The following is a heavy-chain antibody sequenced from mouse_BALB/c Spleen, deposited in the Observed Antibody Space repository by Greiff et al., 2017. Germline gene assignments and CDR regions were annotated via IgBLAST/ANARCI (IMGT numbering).Heavy chain of an antibody. CDR1: GFSLTSYG. V-gene: IGHV2-9*02. Sequence: AQGVESGPGLVAPSQSLSITCTVSGFSLTSYGVHWVRQPPGKGLEWLGVIWAGGSTNYNSALMSRLSISKDNSKSQVFLKMNSLQTDDTAMYYCARDRYDYAMDYWGQGTSVTVSS. J-gene: IGHJ4*01. CDR3: ARDRYDYAMDY. CDR2: IWAGGST. D-gene: IGHD2-14*01.